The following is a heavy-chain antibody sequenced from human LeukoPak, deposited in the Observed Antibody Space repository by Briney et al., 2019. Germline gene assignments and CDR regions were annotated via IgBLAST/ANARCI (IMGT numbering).Heavy chain of an antibody. D-gene: IGHD5-18*01. CDR1: GGTFSSYA. J-gene: IGHJ5*02. Sequence: ASVKVSCKASGGTFSSYAISWVRQAPGQGLEWMGGIIPIFGTAIYPQKFQGRVTITTDESTSTAYMELSSLRSEDTAVYYCAKSGTANNWFDPWGQGTLVTVSS. CDR3: AKSGTANNWFDP. V-gene: IGHV1-69*05. CDR2: IIPIFGTA.